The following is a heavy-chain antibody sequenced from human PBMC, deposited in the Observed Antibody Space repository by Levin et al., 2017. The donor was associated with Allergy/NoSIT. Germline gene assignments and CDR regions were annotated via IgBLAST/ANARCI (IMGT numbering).Heavy chain of an antibody. CDR3: ARETAAGRVGYYFDY. Sequence: GESLKISCAASGFTFSSYAMHWVRQAPGKGLEWVAVISYDGSNKYYADSVKGRFTISRDNSKNTLYLQMNSLRAEDTAVYYCARETAAGRVGYYFDYWGQGTLVTVSS. D-gene: IGHD6-13*01. J-gene: IGHJ4*02. CDR2: ISYDGSNK. V-gene: IGHV3-30-3*01. CDR1: GFTFSSYA.